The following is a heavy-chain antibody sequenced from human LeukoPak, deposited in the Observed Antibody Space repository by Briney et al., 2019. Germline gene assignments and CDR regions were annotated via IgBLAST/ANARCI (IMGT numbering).Heavy chain of an antibody. V-gene: IGHV1-2*02. J-gene: IGHJ4*02. D-gene: IGHD3-10*01. CDR1: GYTFTGYY. Sequence: ASVKVSCKASGYTFTGYYMHWVRQAPGQGLEWMGWINPNSGGTNYAQKLKGRVTMTRDTSISTAYMELSRLISDDTAVYYCAKDHEGLRIIGDFDYWGQGTLVTVSS. CDR2: INPNSGGT. CDR3: AKDHEGLRIIGDFDY.